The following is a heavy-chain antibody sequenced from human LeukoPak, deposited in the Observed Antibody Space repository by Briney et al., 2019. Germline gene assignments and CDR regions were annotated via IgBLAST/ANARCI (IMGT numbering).Heavy chain of an antibody. CDR1: GGTFSSYA. CDR2: IIPILGIA. J-gene: IGHJ6*02. Sequence: VASVKVSCKASGGTFSSYAISWVRQAPGQGLEWMGRIIPILGIANYAQKFQGRVTITADKSTSTAYMELSSLRSEDTAVYYCARAGCSSTSCHSYYCYYYGMDVWGQGTTVTVSS. V-gene: IGHV1-69*04. D-gene: IGHD2-2*01. CDR3: ARAGCSSTSCHSYYCYYYGMDV.